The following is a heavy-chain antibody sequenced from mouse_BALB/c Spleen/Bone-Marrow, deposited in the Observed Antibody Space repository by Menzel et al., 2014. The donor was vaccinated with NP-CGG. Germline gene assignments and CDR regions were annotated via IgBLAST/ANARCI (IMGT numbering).Heavy chain of an antibody. CDR2: FYPGGGYT. CDR3: ARTAYFDY. V-gene: IGHV1-63*02. CDR1: GYTFTNCW. J-gene: IGHJ2*01. Sequence: QVQLKQSGAELVRPGTSVKKSCKASGYTFTNCWLGWIKQRPGHGLEWIGDFYPGGGYTNYNEEFKGKATLTADASSSTAYMQLSSLTSEDSAVYFCARTAYFDYWGQGTTLTVSS.